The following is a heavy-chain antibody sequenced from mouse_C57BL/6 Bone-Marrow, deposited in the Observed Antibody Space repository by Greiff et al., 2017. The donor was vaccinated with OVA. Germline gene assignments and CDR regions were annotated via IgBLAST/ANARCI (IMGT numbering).Heavy chain of an antibody. V-gene: IGHV1-75*01. J-gene: IGHJ2*01. D-gene: IGHD1-1*01. CDR2: IFPGSGST. CDR3: ARSRPRLLRYPYFDD. CDR1: GYTFTDYY. Sequence: QVQLKQSGPELVKPGASVKISCKASGYTFTDYYINWVKQRPGQGLEWIGWIFPGSGSTYYNEKFKGKSTLTVDKSSSTAYMLLSSLTSEDSAVYFCARSRPRLLRYPYFDDWGQGTTLTVSS.